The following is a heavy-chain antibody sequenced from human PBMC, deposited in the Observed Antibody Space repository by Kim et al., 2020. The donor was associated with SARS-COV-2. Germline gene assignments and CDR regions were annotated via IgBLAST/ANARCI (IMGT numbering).Heavy chain of an antibody. J-gene: IGHJ4*02. CDR1: GGTFSSYA. V-gene: IGHV1-69*13. D-gene: IGHD3-10*01. CDR2: IIPIFGTA. CDR3: ARGVYYYGSGCYWDFDY. Sequence: SVKVSCKASGGTFSSYAISWVRQAPGQGLEWMGGIIPIFGTANYAQKFQGRVTITADESTSTAYMELSSLRSEDTAVYYCARGVYYYGSGCYWDFDYWGQGTLVTVSS.